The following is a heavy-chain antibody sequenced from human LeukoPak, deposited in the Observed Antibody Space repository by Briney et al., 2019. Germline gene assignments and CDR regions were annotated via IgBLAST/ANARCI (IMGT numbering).Heavy chain of an antibody. CDR1: GYSLSELS. Sequence: ASVKVSCKVSGYSLSELSIHWVRQAPGKRLEWMGGFDPENGETIYAQKFQGRVTLTEDTSTDTTYMELSSLRCEDTAVYYCATVPTVVSGSGDWFDPLGQGTLVTVPS. J-gene: IGHJ5*02. D-gene: IGHD5/OR15-5a*01. CDR2: FDPENGET. CDR3: ATVPTVVSGSGDWFDP. V-gene: IGHV1-24*01.